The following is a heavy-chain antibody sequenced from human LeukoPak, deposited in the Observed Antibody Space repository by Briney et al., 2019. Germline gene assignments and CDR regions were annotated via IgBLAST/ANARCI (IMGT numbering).Heavy chain of an antibody. CDR1: GYTFTSYG. Sequence: VASVKVSCKASGYTFTSYGISWVRQAPGQGLGWMGWISAYNGNTNYAQKLQGRVTITTDTSTSTAYMELRSLRSDDTAVYYCARVAGISYYDYVWGSYRFWFDYWGQGTLVTVSS. V-gene: IGHV1-18*01. CDR3: ARVAGISYYDYVWGSYRFWFDY. J-gene: IGHJ4*02. D-gene: IGHD3-16*02. CDR2: ISAYNGNT.